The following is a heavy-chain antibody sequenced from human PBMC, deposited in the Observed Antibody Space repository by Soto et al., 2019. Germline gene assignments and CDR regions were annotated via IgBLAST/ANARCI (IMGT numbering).Heavy chain of an antibody. CDR2: INPNSDGT. J-gene: IGHJ6*02. CDR3: ARESIAARRYYYYYGMDV. D-gene: IGHD6-6*01. Sequence: ASVKVSCKASGYTFTGYYMHWVRQAPGQGLEWMGWINPNSDGTNYAQKFQGWVTMTRDTSISTAYMELSRLRSDDTAVYYCARESIAARRYYYYYGMDVWGQGTTVTVSS. CDR1: GYTFTGYY. V-gene: IGHV1-2*04.